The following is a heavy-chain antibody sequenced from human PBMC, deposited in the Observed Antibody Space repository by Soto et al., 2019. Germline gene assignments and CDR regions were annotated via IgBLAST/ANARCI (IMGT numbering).Heavy chain of an antibody. D-gene: IGHD4-17*01. CDR3: AHRPYGDYPIDY. CDR2: IYWDDDK. Sequence: QITLKESGPTLVKPTQTLTLTCTFSGFSLSTSGVGVGWIRQPQGKALEWLALIYWDDDKRYSPSLKSRLTITKDTSKNQVVLTMTNMDPVDTATYYCAHRPYGDYPIDYWGQGTLVTVSS. J-gene: IGHJ4*02. V-gene: IGHV2-5*02. CDR1: GFSLSTSGVG.